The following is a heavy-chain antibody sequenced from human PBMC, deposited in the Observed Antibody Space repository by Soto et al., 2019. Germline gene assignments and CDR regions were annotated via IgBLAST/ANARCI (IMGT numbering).Heavy chain of an antibody. J-gene: IGHJ5*02. Sequence: QVQLVQSGAEVKKPGSSVKVSCKASGGTFSSYAISWVRQAPGQGLEWMGGIIPIFGTANYAQKFQGRVTITADESTSTGYMELGSLRSEDTAVYYCARGRAVTICGVVQYNWFDPWGQGTLVTVSS. D-gene: IGHD3-3*01. CDR3: ARGRAVTICGVVQYNWFDP. CDR1: GGTFSSYA. CDR2: IIPIFGTA. V-gene: IGHV1-69*01.